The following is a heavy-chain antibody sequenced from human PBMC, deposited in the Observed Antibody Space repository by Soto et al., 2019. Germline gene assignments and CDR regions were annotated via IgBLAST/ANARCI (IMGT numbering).Heavy chain of an antibody. J-gene: IGHJ4*02. V-gene: IGHV4-31*03. CDR3: ARGAYGSGSYYISNFDN. CDR1: GGSIRSGGYY. D-gene: IGHD3-10*01. Sequence: QVQLQESGPGLVKPSQTLSLTCTVSGGSIRSGGYYWSWIRQHPGKGLEWIGYIYYSGSTYYNPSLKSRVTISIDNSKSQFSLKLSSLTAADTAVYYCARGAYGSGSYYISNFDNWGQGTLVTVSS. CDR2: IYYSGST.